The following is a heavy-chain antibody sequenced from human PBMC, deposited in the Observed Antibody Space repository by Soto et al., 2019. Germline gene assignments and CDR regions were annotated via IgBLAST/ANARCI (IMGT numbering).Heavy chain of an antibody. CDR2: IYYSGST. Sequence: QVQLQESGPGLVKPSETLSLTCTVSGCSISSYYWSWIRQPPGKGLEWLGHIYYSGSTNYNPSLKSRVTISVDTSKNQFSLKLSSVTAADTAVYYCARRYGGTFDYWGQGTLVTVSS. CDR1: GCSISSYY. V-gene: IGHV4-59*08. J-gene: IGHJ4*02. D-gene: IGHD2-15*01. CDR3: ARRYGGTFDY.